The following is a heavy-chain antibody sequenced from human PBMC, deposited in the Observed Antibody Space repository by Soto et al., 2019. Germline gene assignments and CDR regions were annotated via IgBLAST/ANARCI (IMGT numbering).Heavy chain of an antibody. CDR1: GDSISSHY. J-gene: IGHJ6*02. D-gene: IGHD3-9*01. CDR2: IYNSGST. CDR3: ARAPPKYDILTGYYYYGMDV. V-gene: IGHV4-4*09. Sequence: SETLSLTCTVSGDSISSHYWSWVRQPPGKGLEWIGYIYNSGSTIYNPSLKNRVTISVDTSKKQFSLKLSSVTAADTAVYYCARAPPKYDILTGYYYYGMDVWGQGTTVTVSS.